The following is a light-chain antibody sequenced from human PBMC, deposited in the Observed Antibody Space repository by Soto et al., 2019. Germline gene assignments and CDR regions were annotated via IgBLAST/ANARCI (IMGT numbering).Light chain of an antibody. J-gene: IGKJ3*01. CDR3: QQYGTSLFT. Sequence: EIVSTQSPGTLSLSPGERATLSCRASQSVSSNYLAWYQQKPGQAPRLLIYGASSRDTGIPDRFSGSGSGTDFTLTISRLEPEDFAVYYCQQYGTSLFTFGPGTKVDIK. CDR1: QSVSSNY. V-gene: IGKV3-20*01. CDR2: GAS.